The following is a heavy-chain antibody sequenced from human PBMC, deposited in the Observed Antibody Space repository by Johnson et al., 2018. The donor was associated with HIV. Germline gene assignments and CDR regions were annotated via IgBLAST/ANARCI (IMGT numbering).Heavy chain of an antibody. Sequence: QMLLVESGGGLVQPGRSLRLSCAASGFTFSSYWMSWVRQAPGKGLEWVAVISYDGSNKYYADSVKGRFTISRDNSRNTLYLQMNSLRAEDTAVYYGARVGSSLGRDAFYIWGQGTMVTVSS. D-gene: IGHD6-13*01. CDR2: ISYDGSNK. J-gene: IGHJ3*02. CDR3: ARVGSSLGRDAFYI. CDR1: GFTFSSYW. V-gene: IGHV3-30*03.